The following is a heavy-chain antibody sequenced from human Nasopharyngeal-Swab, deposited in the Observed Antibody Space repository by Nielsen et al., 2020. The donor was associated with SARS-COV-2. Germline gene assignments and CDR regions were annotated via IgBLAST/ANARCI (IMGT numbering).Heavy chain of an antibody. CDR1: GFTFSSYG. CDR3: AKDHCSSTSCYGGFDY. CDR2: ISYDGSNK. V-gene: IGHV3-30*18. J-gene: IGHJ4*02. Sequence: GGSLRLSCAASGFTFSSYGMHWVRQAQGKGLEWVAVISYDGSNKYYADSVKGRFTISRDNSKNTLYLQMNSLRAEDTAVYYCAKDHCSSTSCYGGFDYWGQGTPVTVSS. D-gene: IGHD2-2*01.